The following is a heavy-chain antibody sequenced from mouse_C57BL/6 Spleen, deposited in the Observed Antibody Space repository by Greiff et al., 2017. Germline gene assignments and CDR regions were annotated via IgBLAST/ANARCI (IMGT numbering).Heavy chain of an antibody. Sequence: EVMLVESGGGLVKPGGSLKLSCAASGFTFSDYGMHWVRQAPEKGLEWVAYISSGSSTIYYADTVKGRFTISRDNAKNTLFLQMTSLRSEDTAMYYCAGGDYGSSYGRYFDVWGTGTTVTVSS. V-gene: IGHV5-17*01. CDR3: AGGDYGSSYGRYFDV. CDR2: ISSGSSTI. CDR1: GFTFSDYG. J-gene: IGHJ1*03. D-gene: IGHD1-1*01.